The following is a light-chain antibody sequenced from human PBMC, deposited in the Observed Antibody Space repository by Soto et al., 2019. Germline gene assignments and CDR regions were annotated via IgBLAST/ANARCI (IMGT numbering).Light chain of an antibody. CDR2: GNN. CDR3: QSYDSSLSRV. J-gene: IGLJ1*01. V-gene: IGLV1-40*01. CDR1: SSNIGAGYD. Sequence: QSVLTQPPSVSGAPGQSVTISCTGSSSNIGAGYDVPWYQQLPGTAPKLLIYGNNYRPSGVPDRFSGSKSGTSASLAITGLQAEDEADYYCQSYDSSLSRVFGTGTQLTVL.